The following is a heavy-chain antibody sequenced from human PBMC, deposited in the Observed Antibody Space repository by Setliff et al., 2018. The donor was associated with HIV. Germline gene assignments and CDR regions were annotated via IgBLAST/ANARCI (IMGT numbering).Heavy chain of an antibody. V-gene: IGHV1-18*01. CDR1: GFTFSSSG. Sequence: ASVKVSCKASGFTFSSSGISWVRQAPGQGLEWMGWINIKNGNTNYGQKLQGRVSMTTDTSTSTAYMELTSLRSDDTAIYYCARWPCGRATCYDSPYNWFEPWGQGTLVTVSS. CDR3: ARWPCGRATCYDSPYNWFEP. D-gene: IGHD2-2*01. CDR2: INIKNGNT. J-gene: IGHJ5*02.